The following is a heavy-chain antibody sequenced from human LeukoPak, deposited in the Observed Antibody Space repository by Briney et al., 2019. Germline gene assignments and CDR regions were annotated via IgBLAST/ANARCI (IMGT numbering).Heavy chain of an antibody. CDR3: ARSRAIVGATSSLPDFDY. CDR2: INPSGGST. D-gene: IGHD1-26*01. V-gene: IGHV1-46*01. Sequence: GSSVKVSCKASGYTFTSYYMHWVRQAPGQGLEWMGIINPSGGSTSYAQKFQGRVTMTRDTSTSTVYMELSSLRSEDTAVYYCARSRAIVGATSSLPDFDYWGQGTLVTVSS. J-gene: IGHJ4*02. CDR1: GYTFTSYY.